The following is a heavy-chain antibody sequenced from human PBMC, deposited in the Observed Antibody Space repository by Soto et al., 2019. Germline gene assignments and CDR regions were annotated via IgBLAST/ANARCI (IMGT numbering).Heavy chain of an antibody. CDR3: ARGRRRCYDFWSGQANWFDP. J-gene: IGHJ5*02. CDR2: VYYTGST. Sequence: SETLSLTCTVSGASIRSTDYYWSWIRQAPGKGLEWIGYVYYTGSTYYNPSLMSRLTISVDTSKNQFSLKLSSVTAADTAVYYCARGRRRCYDFWSGQANWFDPWGQGTLVTSPQ. CDR1: GASIRSTDYY. D-gene: IGHD3-3*01. V-gene: IGHV4-30-4*01.